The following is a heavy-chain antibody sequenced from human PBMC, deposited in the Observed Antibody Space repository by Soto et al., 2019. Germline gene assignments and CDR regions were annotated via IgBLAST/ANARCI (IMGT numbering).Heavy chain of an antibody. CDR3: ARSYYDSTGFAVDP. CDR2: MYFGGSF. Sequence: QIQLQVSGPELVKPSETLSLTCTVSGASVSTGYWSWIRQPPGKGLEWIGFMYFGGSFNYNPSITSRATISVETSKNQFSMKMTSVTAADTAVYYCARSYYDSTGFAVDPWGQGTLVTVSS. D-gene: IGHD3-22*01. J-gene: IGHJ5*02. CDR1: GASVSTGY. V-gene: IGHV4-59*02.